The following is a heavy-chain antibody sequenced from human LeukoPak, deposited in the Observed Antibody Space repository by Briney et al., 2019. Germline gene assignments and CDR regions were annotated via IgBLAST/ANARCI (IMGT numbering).Heavy chain of an antibody. CDR2: ISYDGSNK. CDR1: GFTFSNYG. CDR3: AKGGGYEAKYYYYCLDV. J-gene: IGHJ6*03. V-gene: IGHV3-30*19. Sequence: GGSLRLSCAASGFTFSNYGIHWVRQAPGKGLEWVAVISYDGSNKYYADSVKGRFTISRDNSKNTLYLQMKSLRAEDTAVYYCAKGGGYEAKYYYYCLDVWGKGTTVTISS. D-gene: IGHD5-12*01.